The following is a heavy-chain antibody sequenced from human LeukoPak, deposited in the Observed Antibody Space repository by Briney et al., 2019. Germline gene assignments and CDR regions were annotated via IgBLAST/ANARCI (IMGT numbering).Heavy chain of an antibody. D-gene: IGHD1-26*01. CDR2: IYYNGNT. V-gene: IGHV4-59*01. Sequence: SETLSLTCSVSDGSINSYYWNWIRRPPGEGLEWIGYIYYNGNTNYSPSLKSRVTMSVDTSKNLFSLRVSSVTAADTAVYYCARGRSNYYGMDVWGQGTTVTVSS. J-gene: IGHJ6*02. CDR3: ARGRSNYYGMDV. CDR1: DGSINSYY.